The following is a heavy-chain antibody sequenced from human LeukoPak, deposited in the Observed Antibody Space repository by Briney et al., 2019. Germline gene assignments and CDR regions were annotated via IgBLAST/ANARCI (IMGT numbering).Heavy chain of an antibody. CDR2: INHSGST. J-gene: IGHJ4*02. CDR1: SGSFSGYS. V-gene: IGHV4-34*01. Sequence: SETLSLTCAVYSGSFSGYSWNWNRQPPGKGLEWIGEINHSGSTNYNPSLKSRVTISVDPSKNQFSLKLSSVTAADTAVYYCARSRIPAPGPTHWGQGTLVTVSS. D-gene: IGHD6-13*01. CDR3: ARSRIPAPGPTH.